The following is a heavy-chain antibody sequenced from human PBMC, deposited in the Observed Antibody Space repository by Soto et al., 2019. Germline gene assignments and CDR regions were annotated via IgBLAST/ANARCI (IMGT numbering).Heavy chain of an antibody. CDR3: AWRSSSWYFDY. J-gene: IGHJ4*02. Sequence: EVQLLESGGGLVQPGGSLRLSCAASGFTFSSYAMNWVRQAPGKGLEWVSVISGSDGSTYYADSVKGRFTISTDNSKNTLNLQINCLRAEYTAVYYCAWRSSSWYFDYWCQGTLVTVSS. V-gene: IGHV3-23*01. D-gene: IGHD6-13*01. CDR2: ISGSDGST. CDR1: GFTFSSYA.